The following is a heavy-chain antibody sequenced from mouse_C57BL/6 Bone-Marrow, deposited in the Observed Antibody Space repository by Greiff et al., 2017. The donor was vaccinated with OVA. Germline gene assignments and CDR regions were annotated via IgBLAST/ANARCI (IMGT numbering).Heavy chain of an antibody. V-gene: IGHV2-6-1*01. J-gene: IGHJ4*01. CDR3: ARHLVTYYAMDY. CDR1: GFSLTSYG. Sequence: VKLMESGPGLVAPSQSLSITCTVSGFSLTSYGVHWVRQPPGKGLEWLVVIWSDGSTTYNSALKSRLSISKDNSKSQVFLKMNSLQTDDTAMYYCARHLVTYYAMDYWGQGTSVTVSS. D-gene: IGHD2-2*01. CDR2: IWSDGST.